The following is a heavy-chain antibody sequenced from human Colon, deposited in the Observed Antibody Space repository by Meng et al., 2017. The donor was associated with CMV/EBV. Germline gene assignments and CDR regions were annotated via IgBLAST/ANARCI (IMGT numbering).Heavy chain of an antibody. V-gene: IGHV4-4*07. D-gene: IGHD3-16*01. CDR3: ARFGGGTFDP. J-gene: IGHJ5*02. CDR2: ISSTGTT. Sequence: LSLTCTVSGGSLNSYYWSWIRQPAGKGLEWIGHISSTGTTRYNPSLKTRVAMSIDTSKKQFSLRLDSLTAADTAVYYCARFGGGTFDPWGQGTLVTVAS. CDR1: GGSLNSYY.